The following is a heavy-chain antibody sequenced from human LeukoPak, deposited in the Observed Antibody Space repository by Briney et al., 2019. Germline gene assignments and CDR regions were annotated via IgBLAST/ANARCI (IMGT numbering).Heavy chain of an antibody. V-gene: IGHV3-9*01. Sequence: GGSLRLSCAASGFTFDNYAMHWVRHAPGKGLEWVACISWNSGNIGYADSVKGRFTISRDNAKNSLYLQMNSLRAEDTALYYCAKENRFGEAHWGQGTLVTVSS. CDR1: GFTFDNYA. CDR3: AKENRFGEAH. J-gene: IGHJ4*02. CDR2: ISWNSGNI. D-gene: IGHD3-10*01.